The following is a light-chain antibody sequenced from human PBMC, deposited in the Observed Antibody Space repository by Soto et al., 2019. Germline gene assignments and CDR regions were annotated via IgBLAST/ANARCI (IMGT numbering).Light chain of an antibody. CDR2: GAS. V-gene: IGKV3-20*01. Sequence: EIVLTQSPGTLSLSPGERATLSCRASQSVSSNYLAWYQQKPGQAPGLLIYGASSRATGIPDRFSGSGSGTDFTLTISRLEPEDFAVYYCQHYGSSPETFGQGTKVEIK. CDR3: QHYGSSPET. CDR1: QSVSSNY. J-gene: IGKJ1*01.